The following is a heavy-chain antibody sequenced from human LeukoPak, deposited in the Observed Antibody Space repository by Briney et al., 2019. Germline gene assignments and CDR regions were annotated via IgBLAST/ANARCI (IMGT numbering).Heavy chain of an antibody. D-gene: IGHD5-12*01. V-gene: IGHV1-2*04. J-gene: IGHJ3*02. CDR2: INPNSGGT. Sequence: GASVKVSCKASGYTFTGYYMHWVRQAPGQGLEWMGWINPNSGGTNYAQKFQGWVTMTRDTSISTAHMELSRLRSDDTAVYYCARGERRIVATSYPDAFDIWGQGTMVTASS. CDR3: ARGERRIVATSYPDAFDI. CDR1: GYTFTGYY.